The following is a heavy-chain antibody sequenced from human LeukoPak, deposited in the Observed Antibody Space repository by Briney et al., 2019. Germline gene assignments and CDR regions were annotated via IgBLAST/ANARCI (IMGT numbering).Heavy chain of an antibody. J-gene: IGHJ4*02. CDR3: ARDPSALAGFFDS. Sequence: PGRSLRLSCVASGFTFRSYTMHWVRQAPGKGLEWVAVSSFDGREQYYADSVKGRFTISRDNAKNTLYLQMNSLRAEDTAVYYCARDPSALAGFFDSWGQGTLVTASS. D-gene: IGHD6-19*01. V-gene: IGHV3-30*04. CDR1: GFTFRSYT. CDR2: SSFDGREQ.